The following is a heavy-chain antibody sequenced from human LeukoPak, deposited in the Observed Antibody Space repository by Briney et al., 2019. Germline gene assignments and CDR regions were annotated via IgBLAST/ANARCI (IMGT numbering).Heavy chain of an antibody. CDR3: ARTRRQPGGMDV. V-gene: IGHV4-34*01. D-gene: IGHD6-13*01. J-gene: IGHJ6*04. Sequence: SETLSLTCAVYGGSFSGYYWSWIRQPPGKELEWIGEINHSGSTNYNPSLKSRVTISVDTSKNQFSLKLSSVTAADTAVYYCARTRRQPGGMDVWGKGTTVTVSS. CDR1: GGSFSGYY. CDR2: INHSGST.